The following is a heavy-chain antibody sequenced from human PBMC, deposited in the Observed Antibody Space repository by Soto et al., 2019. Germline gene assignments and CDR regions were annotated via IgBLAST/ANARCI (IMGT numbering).Heavy chain of an antibody. CDR3: ARYKITISGVGVELDV. Sequence: ASVKVSCKASGYTFTSYGISWVRQAPGQGLEWMGWISAYNGNTNYAQKLQGRVTMTTDTSTSTAYMELRSLRSDDTAVYYCARYKITISGVGVELDVCGQGTTVTVSS. CDR2: ISAYNGNT. V-gene: IGHV1-18*01. D-gene: IGHD3-3*01. J-gene: IGHJ6*02. CDR1: GYTFTSYG.